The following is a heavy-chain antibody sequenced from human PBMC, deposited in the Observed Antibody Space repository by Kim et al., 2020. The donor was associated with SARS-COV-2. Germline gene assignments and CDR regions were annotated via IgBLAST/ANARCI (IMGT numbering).Heavy chain of an antibody. Sequence: GGSLRLSCAASGFTFSSYRMNWVRQAPGKGLEWVSYISSSSSTIYYADSVKGRFTISRDNAKNSLYLQMNSLRDEDTAVYYCARVGLQLWRSTKLDYWGQGTLVTVSS. CDR1: GFTFSSYR. J-gene: IGHJ4*02. CDR2: ISSSSSTI. V-gene: IGHV3-48*02. D-gene: IGHD5-18*01. CDR3: ARVGLQLWRSTKLDY.